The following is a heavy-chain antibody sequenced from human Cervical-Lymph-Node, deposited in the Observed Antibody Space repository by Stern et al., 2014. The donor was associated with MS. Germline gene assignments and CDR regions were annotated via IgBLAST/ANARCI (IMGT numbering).Heavy chain of an antibody. D-gene: IGHD2-15*01. CDR2: IKLDGSVT. CDR3: ARDCSSGSCYLTQYYFGMDV. Sequence: EMPLVESGGGLVQPGGSLRLSCAASGFSFSSYWMSWVRQAPGKGLEWVATIKLDGSVTSHLDSVKGRFTISRDNAKNSLYLQMNSLRAEDTAVYYCARDCSSGSCYLTQYYFGMDVWGQGTTVTVSS. J-gene: IGHJ6*02. V-gene: IGHV3-7*01. CDR1: GFSFSSYW.